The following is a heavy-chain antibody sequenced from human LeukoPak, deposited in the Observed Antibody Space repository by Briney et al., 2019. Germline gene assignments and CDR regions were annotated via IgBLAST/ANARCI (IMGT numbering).Heavy chain of an antibody. V-gene: IGHV3-11*06. CDR1: GFVFSDFY. CDR3: ARDRRIAAAAPDAFDI. CDR2: ISPDGSYT. D-gene: IGHD6-13*01. Sequence: GGSPRLSCAGSGFVFSDFYINWIRHSPGKGLEWLAYISPDGSYTTYGDSVKGRFTISRDNSKNTLYLQMNSLRAEDTAVYYCARDRRIAAAAPDAFDIWGQGTMVTVSS. J-gene: IGHJ3*02.